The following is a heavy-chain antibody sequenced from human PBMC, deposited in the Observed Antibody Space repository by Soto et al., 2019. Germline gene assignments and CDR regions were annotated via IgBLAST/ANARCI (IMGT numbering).Heavy chain of an antibody. V-gene: IGHV1-69*12. J-gene: IGHJ4*02. CDR3: ATQFRVRGRWISGAPDY. Sequence: QVQLVQSGAEVKKPGSSVKVSCKASGGTFSSYAISWVRQAPGQGLEWMGGIIPIFGTANYAQKFQGRVTITADESTSTAYMELSSLRSEDTAVYYCATQFRVRGRWISGAPDYWGQGTLVTVSS. D-gene: IGHD4-17*01. CDR2: IIPIFGTA. CDR1: GGTFSSYA.